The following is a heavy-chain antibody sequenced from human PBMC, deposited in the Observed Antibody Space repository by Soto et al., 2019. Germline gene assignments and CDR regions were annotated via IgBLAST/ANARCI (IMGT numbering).Heavy chain of an antibody. CDR2: LSGSGSST. J-gene: IGHJ4*02. V-gene: IGHV3-23*01. D-gene: IGHD4-17*01. CDR1: GFTFNNFV. CDR3: AKDRFNGDYASYFDS. Sequence: EVQLLESGGGLVQPGGSLRLSCAASGFTFNNFVMDWVRQAPGKGLEWVAGLSGSGSSTYYANSVKGRFIISRDNSKNTLYLQMHSLRAEDTAIYYCAKDRFNGDYASYFDSWGQGTLVTVSS.